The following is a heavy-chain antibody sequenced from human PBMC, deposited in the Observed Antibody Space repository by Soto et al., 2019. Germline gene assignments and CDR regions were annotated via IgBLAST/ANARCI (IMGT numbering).Heavy chain of an antibody. J-gene: IGHJ4*02. CDR2: IYHSGST. Sequence: SETLSLTCAVSGGSISGGGYSWSWIRQPPGKGLEWIGYIYHSGSTYYNPSLKSRVTISVDRSKNQFSLKLSSVTAADTAVYYCAGGPGVARNYWGQGTLVTVSS. CDR1: GGSISGGGYS. V-gene: IGHV4-30-2*01. D-gene: IGHD5-12*01. CDR3: AGGPGVARNY.